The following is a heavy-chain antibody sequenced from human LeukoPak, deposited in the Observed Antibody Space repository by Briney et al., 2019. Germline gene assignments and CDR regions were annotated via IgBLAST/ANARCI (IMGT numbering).Heavy chain of an antibody. J-gene: IGHJ6*02. CDR2: INSDGST. D-gene: IGHD6-13*01. CDR3: AKSAAAGDHYYGMDV. V-gene: IGHV3-23*01. CDR1: GFTFSSYA. Sequence: GGSLRLSCAASGFTFSSYAMSWVRPAPGEGLEWVSTINSDGSTYYADSVKGRFTISRDNSNALYLQVNSLRAEDTAVYYCAKSAAAGDHYYGMDVWGQGTTVTVSS.